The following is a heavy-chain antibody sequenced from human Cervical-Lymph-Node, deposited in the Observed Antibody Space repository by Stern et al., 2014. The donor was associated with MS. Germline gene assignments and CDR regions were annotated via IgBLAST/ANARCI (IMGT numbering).Heavy chain of an antibody. Sequence: VQLLESGPEVKRPGASVKVSCTVYGYSLSELAMHWVRQAPGKGLEWMGTFDPEDGETLLAQTFQGRVTTTEDTSTDTAYMELSSLRSEDTAVYYCASAAAFCGGDCYPDKWGQGTLVTVSS. V-gene: IGHV1-24*01. CDR3: ASAAAFCGGDCYPDK. CDR1: GYSLSELA. D-gene: IGHD2-21*01. J-gene: IGHJ4*02. CDR2: FDPEDGET.